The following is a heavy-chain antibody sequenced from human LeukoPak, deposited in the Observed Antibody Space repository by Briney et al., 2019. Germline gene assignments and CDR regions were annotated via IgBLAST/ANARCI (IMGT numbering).Heavy chain of an antibody. J-gene: IGHJ4*02. CDR3: AKDHYWSIDY. V-gene: IGHV3-74*01. D-gene: IGHD3-3*01. CDR2: IKGDGIST. CDR1: GFDFSSNW. Sequence: GGSLRLSCAVSGFDFSSNWMHWVRRAPGQGLVWVSRIKGDGISTNYADSVKGRFTISRDIAKNTLYLQMNSLRAEDTGVYYCAKDHYWSIDYWGRGTLVTVSS.